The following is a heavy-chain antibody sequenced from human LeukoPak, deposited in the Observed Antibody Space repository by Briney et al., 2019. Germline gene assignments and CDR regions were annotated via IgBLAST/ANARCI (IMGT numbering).Heavy chain of an antibody. Sequence: SETLSLTCTVSGGSIDNYFWTWIRQPAGKGLEWIGRVHYSGSTNYNPSLKSRVTISVDTSKNQFSLKLSSVTAADTAVYYCARGGRVVVTVWDYYYYYGMDVWGQGTTVTVSS. J-gene: IGHJ6*02. D-gene: IGHD2-21*02. CDR1: GGSIDNYF. CDR3: ARGGRVVVTVWDYYYYYGMDV. CDR2: VHYSGST. V-gene: IGHV4-4*07.